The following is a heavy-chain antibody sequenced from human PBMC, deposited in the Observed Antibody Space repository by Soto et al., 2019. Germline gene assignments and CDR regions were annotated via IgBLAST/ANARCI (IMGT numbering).Heavy chain of an antibody. CDR1: GFTFSSYS. D-gene: IGHD6-13*01. J-gene: IGHJ4*02. CDR3: ARDLAAAALPSDFDY. Sequence: EVQLVESGGGLVQPGGSLRLSCAASGFTFSSYSMNWVRQAPGKGLEWVSYISSSSSTIYYADSVKGRFTISRDNAKNSLYLQMNSLRDEDTAVYYCARDLAAAALPSDFDYWGQGTLVTVSS. CDR2: ISSSSSTI. V-gene: IGHV3-48*02.